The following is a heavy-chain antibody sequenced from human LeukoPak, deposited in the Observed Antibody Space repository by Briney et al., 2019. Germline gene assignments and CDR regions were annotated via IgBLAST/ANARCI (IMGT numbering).Heavy chain of an antibody. Sequence: PSETLSLTCTVSGGSISSGGYYWSWIRQHPGKGLEWIGYIYYSGSTYYNPSLKSRVTISVDTSKNQFSLKLSSVTAADTAVYYCARVTIFGVVHYYYYGMDVWGQGTTVTVSS. D-gene: IGHD3-3*01. CDR2: IYYSGST. J-gene: IGHJ6*02. CDR1: GGSISSGGYY. CDR3: ARVTIFGVVHYYYYGMDV. V-gene: IGHV4-31*03.